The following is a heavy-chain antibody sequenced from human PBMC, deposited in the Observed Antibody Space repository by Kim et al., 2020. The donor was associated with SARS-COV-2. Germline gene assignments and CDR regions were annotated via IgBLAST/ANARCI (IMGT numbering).Heavy chain of an antibody. D-gene: IGHD6-13*01. CDR3: ARTRAAAGEFDY. V-gene: IGHV4-4*02. J-gene: IGHJ4*02. Sequence: NYNPSLKSRVTISVDKSKNQFSLKLSSVTAADTAVYYCARTRAAAGEFDYWGQGTLVTVSS.